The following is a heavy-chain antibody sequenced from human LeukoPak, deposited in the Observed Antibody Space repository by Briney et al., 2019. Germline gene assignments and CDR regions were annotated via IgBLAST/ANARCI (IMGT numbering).Heavy chain of an antibody. CDR3: AREGDYYASGSFLWFDP. D-gene: IGHD3-10*01. Sequence: PSQTLSLTCAVSGGSISSGGYSWSWIRQPPGKGLEWIGYIYHSGSTYYNPSLKSRVTISVDKSKNQFSLKLSSVTAADTAVYYCAREGDYYASGSFLWFDPWGQGTLVTVSS. J-gene: IGHJ5*02. CDR2: IYHSGST. CDR1: GGSISSGGYS. V-gene: IGHV4-30-2*01.